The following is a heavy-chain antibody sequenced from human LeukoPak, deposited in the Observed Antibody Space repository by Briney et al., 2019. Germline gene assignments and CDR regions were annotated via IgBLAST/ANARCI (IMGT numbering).Heavy chain of an antibody. Sequence: GASVKVSCKASGGTFSSYAISWVRQAPGQGLEWMGGIIPIFGTANYAQKFQGRVTITADESTSTAYMELSSLRSDDTAVYYCAREFVDTATPFDYWGQGTLVTVSS. CDR1: GGTFSSYA. CDR2: IIPIFGTA. J-gene: IGHJ4*02. CDR3: AREFVDTATPFDY. V-gene: IGHV1-69*13. D-gene: IGHD5-18*01.